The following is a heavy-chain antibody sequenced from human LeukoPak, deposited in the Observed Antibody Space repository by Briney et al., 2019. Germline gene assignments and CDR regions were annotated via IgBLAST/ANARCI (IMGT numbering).Heavy chain of an antibody. V-gene: IGHV1-2*02. J-gene: IGHJ3*02. Sequence: VASVKVSCKASGYTFTGYYMHWVRQAPGQGLEWMGWINPNSGGTNYAQKFQGRVTMTRDTSISTAYMELSRLRSDDTAVYYCARVHIRADAFDIWGQGTMVTVSS. CDR3: ARVHIRADAFDI. CDR2: INPNSGGT. D-gene: IGHD2-21*01. CDR1: GYTFTGYY.